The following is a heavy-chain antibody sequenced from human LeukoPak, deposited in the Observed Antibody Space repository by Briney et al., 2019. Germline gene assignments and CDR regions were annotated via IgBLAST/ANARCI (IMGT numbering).Heavy chain of an antibody. J-gene: IGHJ4*02. Sequence: PGGSLRLSCAASGFTFSSHAMNWVRQAPGKGLEWVSVIRGSGDYISYADSVKGRFTISRDNSKNTLYLQMNSLSAEDTAVYYCAKGDRIAAAGTVMDYWGQGTLVTVSS. CDR2: IRGSGDYI. D-gene: IGHD6-13*01. V-gene: IGHV3-23*01. CDR1: GFTFSSHA. CDR3: AKGDRIAAAGTVMDY.